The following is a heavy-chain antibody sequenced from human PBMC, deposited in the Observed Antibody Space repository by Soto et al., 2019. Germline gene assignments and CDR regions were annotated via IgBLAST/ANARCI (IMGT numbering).Heavy chain of an antibody. D-gene: IGHD1-26*01. CDR3: ARDLAKGGGSAGFEY. J-gene: IGHJ4*02. V-gene: IGHV3-23*01. CDR1: VFTFNSYA. Sequence: GGSLRLSCAASVFTFNSYAMTFVRQAPGKGLEWVSIISSSGDCTYYVDSVKGRFTISRDNSRNTLNLQMNSLRAEDTAVYYCARDLAKGGGSAGFEYWGQGTMVTVSS. CDR2: ISSSGDCT.